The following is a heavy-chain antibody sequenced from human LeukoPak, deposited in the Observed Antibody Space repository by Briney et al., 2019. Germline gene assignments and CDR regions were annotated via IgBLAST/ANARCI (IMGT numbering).Heavy chain of an antibody. V-gene: IGHV3-23*01. D-gene: IGHD3-10*01. CDR2: ISGTGGRT. CDR3: AKGYYAWGSYGWLDA. Sequence: PGGSLRLSCPASGFTFSSSGMIWVRPAPGKGLEWVSAISGTGGRTYHADSVRDGFTISRDNSKTTLYLYMHSLRAEDTAVYYCAKGYYAWGSYGWLDAWGKGTMVTVSS. J-gene: IGHJ5*02. CDR1: GFTFSSSG.